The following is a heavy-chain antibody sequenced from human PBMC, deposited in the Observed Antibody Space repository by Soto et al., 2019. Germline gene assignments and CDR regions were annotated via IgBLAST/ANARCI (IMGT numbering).Heavy chain of an antibody. V-gene: IGHV1-3*05. CDR2: INAGNGKT. J-gene: IGHJ4*02. D-gene: IGHD6-19*01. CDR1: GYTFTTYA. Sequence: QVKLVQSGAEEKKPGASVKVSCKASGYTFTTYAMHWVRQAPGQRLEWMGWINAGNGKTKYSQKFQGRVTITRDTAASTAYMELSSLRSEDTAVYYCARAVAVPADFDYWGQGTLVTVSS. CDR3: ARAVAVPADFDY.